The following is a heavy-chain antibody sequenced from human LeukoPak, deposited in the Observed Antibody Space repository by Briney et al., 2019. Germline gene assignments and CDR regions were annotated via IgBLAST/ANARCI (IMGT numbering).Heavy chain of an antibody. V-gene: IGHV1-2*02. Sequence: HWASVKVSCKASGYTFTGYYMHWVRQAPGQGLEWMGWINPNSGGTNYAQKFQGRVTMTRDTSISTAYMELNRLRSDDTAVYYCARGIGDYGDSGFDYWGQGTLVTVCS. CDR1: GYTFTGYY. D-gene: IGHD4-17*01. CDR2: INPNSGGT. J-gene: IGHJ4*02. CDR3: ARGIGDYGDSGFDY.